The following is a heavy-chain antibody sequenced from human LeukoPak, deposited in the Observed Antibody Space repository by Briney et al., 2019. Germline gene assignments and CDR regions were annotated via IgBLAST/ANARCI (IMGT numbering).Heavy chain of an antibody. CDR1: GYTFTGYY. J-gene: IGHJ4*02. CDR2: INPNSGGT. Sequence: ASVKVSCKASGYTFTGYYMHWVRQAPGQGLEWMGWINPNSGGTNYAQKFQGWVTMTRDTSISTAYMELSRLRSDDTAVYYCARAGGASDSGGWYVFDYWGQGTLVTVSS. V-gene: IGHV1-2*04. CDR3: ARAGGASDSGGWYVFDY. D-gene: IGHD6-19*01.